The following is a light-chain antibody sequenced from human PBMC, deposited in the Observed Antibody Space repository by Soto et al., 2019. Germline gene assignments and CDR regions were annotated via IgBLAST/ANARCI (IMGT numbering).Light chain of an antibody. V-gene: IGKV3-20*01. CDR2: GAS. CDR3: QQYGSSGT. Sequence: EIVLTQSPGTLSLSPGERATLSCRASQSVSSSYLAWYQQKPGQAPGLLIYGASSRATGIPDRFSGSGSGTDFTLTISRLEPEAFAVYYCQQYGSSGTFGQGTKVDI. CDR1: QSVSSSY. J-gene: IGKJ1*01.